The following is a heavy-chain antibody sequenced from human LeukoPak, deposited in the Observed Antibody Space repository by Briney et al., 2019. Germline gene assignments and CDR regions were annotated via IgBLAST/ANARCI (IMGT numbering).Heavy chain of an antibody. D-gene: IGHD3-10*01. J-gene: IGHJ5*02. CDR1: GGSFSGYY. CDR2: INHSGST. CDR3: ARGITMVRGVTRGNWFDP. V-gene: IGHV4-34*01. Sequence: SETLSLTCAVYGGSFSGYYWSWIRQPPGKGLEWIGDINHSGSTNYNPSLKSRVAISVDTSKNQFSLKLRSVTVADTAVYYCARGITMVRGVTRGNWFDPWGQGTLVTVSS.